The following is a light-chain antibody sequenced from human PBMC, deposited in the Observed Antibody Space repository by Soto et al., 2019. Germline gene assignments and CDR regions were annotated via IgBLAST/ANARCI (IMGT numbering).Light chain of an antibody. J-gene: IGKJ4*02. CDR1: QSISPW. V-gene: IGKV1-5*03. Sequence: DIQMTQSPSTLSASVGDSVTITCRASQSISPWLAWYQQKPGKAPTLLIYKAASLEGGVPSRFSGSGSGTDFNITISSLQLYDFATYDCQQYITFPLTFGGGTTVEIK. CDR3: QQYITFPLT. CDR2: KAA.